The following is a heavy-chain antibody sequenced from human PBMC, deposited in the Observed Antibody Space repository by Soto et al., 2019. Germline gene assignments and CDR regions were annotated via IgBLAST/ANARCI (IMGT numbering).Heavy chain of an antibody. CDR1: GFSLTTSGVG. D-gene: IGHD3-3*01. V-gene: IGHV2-5*02. CDR2: MYWDDDK. CDR3: AHRVLRTVFGLVTTTAIYFDF. J-gene: IGHJ4*02. Sequence: QITLNESGPTQVKPRQTLTLTCTFSGFSLTTSGVGVGWIRQSPGKAPEGLALMYWDDDKRYSPSLKSRLPITKDTSKNQVVLTLADLDPADTATYYCAHRVLRTVFGLVTTTAIYFDFWGQGTPVAVSS.